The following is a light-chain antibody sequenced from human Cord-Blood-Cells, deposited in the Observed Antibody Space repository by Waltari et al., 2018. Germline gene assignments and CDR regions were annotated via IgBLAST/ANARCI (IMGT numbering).Light chain of an antibody. CDR2: DVS. J-gene: IGLJ2*01. V-gene: IGLV2-14*01. CDR1: SSDVGGYNS. CDR3: SSYTSSSNVV. Sequence: QPALTQPASVSGSPGQSITLPCTGTSSDVGGYNSVSWYQQHPGKAPKLMIYDVSNRPSGVSNRFSGSKSGNTASLTISGLQAEDEADYYCSSYTSSSNVVFGGGTKLTVL.